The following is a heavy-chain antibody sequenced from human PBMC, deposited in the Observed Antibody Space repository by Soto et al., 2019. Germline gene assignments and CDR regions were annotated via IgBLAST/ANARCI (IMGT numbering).Heavy chain of an antibody. CDR3: AKDTFKWFDAFDI. V-gene: IGHV3-9*01. CDR1: GFTFDDYA. CDR2: ISWNSGSI. J-gene: IGHJ3*02. Sequence: PGGSLRLSCAASGFTFDDYAMHWVRQAPGRGLEWVSGISWNSGSIGYADSVKGRFTISRDNAKNSLYLQMNSLRAEDTALYYCAKDTFKWFDAFDIWGQGTMVTVSS. D-gene: IGHD3-22*01.